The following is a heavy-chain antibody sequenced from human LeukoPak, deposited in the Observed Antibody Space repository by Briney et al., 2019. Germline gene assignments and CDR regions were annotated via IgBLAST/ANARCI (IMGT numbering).Heavy chain of an antibody. D-gene: IGHD1-26*01. CDR3: ATLGATDY. J-gene: IGHJ4*02. Sequence: SETLSLTCTVSGGSISSSSYYWGWIRQPPGKGLEWIGSIYYSGSTYYNPSLKSRVTISVDTSKNQFSLKLSSVTAADTAVYYCATLGATDYWGQGTLVTVSS. CDR2: IYYSGST. CDR1: GGSISSSSYY. V-gene: IGHV4-39*07.